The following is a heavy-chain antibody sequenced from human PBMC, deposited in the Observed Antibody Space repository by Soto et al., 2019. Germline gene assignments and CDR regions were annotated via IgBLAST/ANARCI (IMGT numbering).Heavy chain of an antibody. CDR3: ARAPGYYYYGMEV. CDR1: GYSVSSNSAA. V-gene: IGHV6-1*01. Sequence: SQTLSLTCAISGYSVSSNSAAWNWIIQSPSRGLEWLGRTYYRSKWYNDYAVSVKSRITINPDTSKNQFSLQLNSVTPEDTAVYYCARAPGYYYYGMEVWGQGTTVSVSS. J-gene: IGHJ6*01. CDR2: TYYRSKWYN.